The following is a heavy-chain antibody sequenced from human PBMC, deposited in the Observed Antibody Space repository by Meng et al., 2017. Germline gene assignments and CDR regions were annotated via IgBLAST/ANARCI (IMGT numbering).Heavy chain of an antibody. V-gene: IGHV4-59*01. D-gene: IGHD3-22*01. J-gene: IGHJ3*02. Sequence: SETLSLTCTVSGGSISSYYWSWIRQPPGKGLEWIGYIYYSGSTNYNPSLKSRVTISVDTSKNRFSLKLSSVTAADTAVYYCARVLGSEDYYDSSGYYSRAAFDIWGQGTMVTVSS. CDR3: ARVLGSEDYYDSSGYYSRAAFDI. CDR1: GGSISSYY. CDR2: IYYSGST.